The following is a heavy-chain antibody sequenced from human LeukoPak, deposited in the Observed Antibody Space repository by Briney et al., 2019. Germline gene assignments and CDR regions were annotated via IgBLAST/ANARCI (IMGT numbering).Heavy chain of an antibody. CDR1: GFTFSSYW. J-gene: IGHJ3*02. CDR2: INSDVSST. CDR3: AREVMAKRRAFDI. Sequence: GGSLRLSCAASGFTFSSYWMHWVRQAPGKGLVWVSRINSDVSSTSYADSVKGRFTLSRHTSKKTLYLQMNSLRAEDTAVYYCAREVMAKRRAFDIWGQGTVVTVSS. D-gene: IGHD2-8*01. V-gene: IGHV3-74*01.